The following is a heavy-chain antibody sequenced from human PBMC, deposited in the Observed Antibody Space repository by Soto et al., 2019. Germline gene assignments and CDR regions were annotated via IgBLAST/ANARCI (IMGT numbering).Heavy chain of an antibody. CDR2: INAGNGNT. Sequence: QVQLVQSGAEVNKPGASVKVSCKASGYTFTSYAMHRVRQAPGQRLEWMGWINAGNGNTKYSQKFQGRGTITRDTSASTAYMELSTLRSEDTVVYYCARSRGISISWPLGYWCQGTLVTVSS. V-gene: IGHV1-3*01. CDR3: ARSRGISISWPLGY. D-gene: IGHD6-13*01. J-gene: IGHJ4*02. CDR1: GYTFTSYA.